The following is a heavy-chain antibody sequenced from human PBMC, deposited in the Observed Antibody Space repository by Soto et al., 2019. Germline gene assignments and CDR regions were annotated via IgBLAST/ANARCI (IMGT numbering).Heavy chain of an antibody. D-gene: IGHD3-3*01. Sequence: QVQLVESGGGVVQPGRSLRLSCAASGFTFSSYGMHWVRQAPGKGLEWVAVISYDGSNKYYADSVKGRFTISSDNSKNTLYLQMNSLRAEDTAVYYCAKEVAYYDFWGGLDYWGQGTLVTVSS. CDR2: ISYDGSNK. V-gene: IGHV3-30*18. CDR1: GFTFSSYG. J-gene: IGHJ4*02. CDR3: AKEVAYYDFWGGLDY.